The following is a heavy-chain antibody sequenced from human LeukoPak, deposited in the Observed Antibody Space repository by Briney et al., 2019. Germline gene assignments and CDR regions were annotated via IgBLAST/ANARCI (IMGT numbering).Heavy chain of an antibody. CDR3: ARDLNLAVAGSPGDLGFYY. Sequence: ASVKVSCKASGYTFTGYYMHWVRQAPGQGLEWMGWINPNSGGTNYAQKFQGRVTMTRDTSISTAYMELSRLRSDDTAVYYCARDLNLAVAGSPGDLGFYYWGQGTLVTVSS. V-gene: IGHV1-2*02. J-gene: IGHJ4*02. CDR2: INPNSGGT. CDR1: GYTFTGYY. D-gene: IGHD6-19*01.